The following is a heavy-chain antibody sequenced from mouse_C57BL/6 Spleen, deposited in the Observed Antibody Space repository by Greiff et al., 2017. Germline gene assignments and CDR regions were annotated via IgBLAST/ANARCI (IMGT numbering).Heavy chain of an antibody. D-gene: IGHD1-1*01. Sequence: EVQVVESGGDLVKPGGSLKLSCAASGFTFSSYGMSWVRQTPDKRLEWVATISSGGSYTYYPDSVKGRFTISRDNAKNTLYLQMSSLKSEDTAMYYCARHGTTGYFDVWGTGTTVTVSS. CDR1: GFTFSSYG. CDR3: ARHGTTGYFDV. J-gene: IGHJ1*03. V-gene: IGHV5-6*01. CDR2: ISSGGSYT.